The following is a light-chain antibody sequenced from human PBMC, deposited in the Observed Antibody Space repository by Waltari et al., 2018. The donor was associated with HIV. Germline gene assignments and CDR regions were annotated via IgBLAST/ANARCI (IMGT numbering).Light chain of an antibody. J-gene: IGLJ2*01. CDR1: SSDAGSYNL. CDR3: CSYAGSSTSVV. Sequence: QSALTQSASVSGSPGQSITISCTGPSSDAGSYNLVSRYQHHPGKAPKHMIYEVNKRPSGVSNRFSGSKSGNTASLTISGLQAEDEADYYCCSYAGSSTSVVFGGGTKLTVL. V-gene: IGLV2-23*02. CDR2: EVN.